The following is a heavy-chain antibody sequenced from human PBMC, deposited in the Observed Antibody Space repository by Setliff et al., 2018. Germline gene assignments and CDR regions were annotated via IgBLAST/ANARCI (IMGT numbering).Heavy chain of an antibody. J-gene: IGHJ4*02. CDR2: IKSKTDGGTT. CDR1: GFTFNNAW. V-gene: IGHV3-15*01. Sequence: PGGSLRLSCAASGFTFNNAWMTWVRQAPGKGLEWVGRIKSKTDGGTTDYAAPVKGRFTISRDDSKNTLYLQMNSLKSEDTAVYYCARVGYCDGPTCYPFDYWGPGTLVTVSS. CDR3: ARVGYCDGPTCYPFDY. D-gene: IGHD2-2*01.